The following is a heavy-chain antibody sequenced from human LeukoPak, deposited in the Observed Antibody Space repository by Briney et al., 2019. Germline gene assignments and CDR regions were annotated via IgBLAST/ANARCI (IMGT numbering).Heavy chain of an antibody. Sequence: GGSLRLSCAASGFTFSHYGMHWVRQAPGKGLEWVAFIRYSASDTYYADSVKGRFTISRDNSKNTLYLQMNSLRAEDTAVYYCAKVVGATIIDYWGQGTLVTVSS. CDR1: GFTFSHYG. J-gene: IGHJ4*02. D-gene: IGHD1-26*01. CDR3: AKVVGATIIDY. V-gene: IGHV3-30*02. CDR2: IRYSASDT.